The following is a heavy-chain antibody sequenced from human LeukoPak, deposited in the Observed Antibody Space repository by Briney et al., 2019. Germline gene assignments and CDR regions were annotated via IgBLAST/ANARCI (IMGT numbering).Heavy chain of an antibody. D-gene: IGHD1-26*01. J-gene: IGHJ4*02. CDR2: IYYSGST. CDR3: ARHIDAGVGAGHFLFDY. V-gene: IGHV4-39*01. Sequence: PSETLSLTCTVSGGSISSSSYYWGWIRQPPGKGLEWIGSIYYSGSTYYNPSLKSRVTISVDTSKNQFSLKLSSVTAADTAVYYCARHIDAGVGAGHFLFDYWGQGTLVTVSS. CDR1: GGSISSSSYY.